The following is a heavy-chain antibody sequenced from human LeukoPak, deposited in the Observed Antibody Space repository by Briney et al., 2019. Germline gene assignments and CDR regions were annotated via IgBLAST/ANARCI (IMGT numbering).Heavy chain of an antibody. V-gene: IGHV4-4*02. Sequence: SGTLSLTFAVSGGSISSNNWWSWVRQPPGQGLEWIGEVSPAGQTNYNPSPNGRVTMSLDESSNQLSLKLTSVTAADTAIYYCSRESGAFCPFGYWGQGTLVIVPS. D-gene: IGHD1-26*01. J-gene: IGHJ4*02. CDR1: GGSISSNNW. CDR2: VSPAGQT. CDR3: SRESGAFCPFGY.